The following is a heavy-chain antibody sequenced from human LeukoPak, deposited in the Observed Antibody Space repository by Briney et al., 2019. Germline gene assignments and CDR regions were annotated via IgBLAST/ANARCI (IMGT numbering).Heavy chain of an antibody. CDR3: AKFRAAGRYSSSWFDY. V-gene: IGHV3-30*02. J-gene: IGHJ4*02. CDR2: IRYDGSNK. Sequence: GGSLRLSCAASGFTFSSYGMHWVRQAPGKGLEWVAFIRYDGSNKYYADSVKGRFTISRDNSKNTLYLQMNSLRAEDTAVYYCAKFRAAGRYSSSWFDYWGQGTLVTVSS. CDR1: GFTFSSYG. D-gene: IGHD6-13*01.